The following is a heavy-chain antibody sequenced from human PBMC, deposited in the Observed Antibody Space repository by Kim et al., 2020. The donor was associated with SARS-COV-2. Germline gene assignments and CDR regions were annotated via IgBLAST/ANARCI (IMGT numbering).Heavy chain of an antibody. J-gene: IGHJ3*02. CDR3: ARPNSGSYRGAFDI. CDR2: ISYDGSNK. V-gene: IGHV3-30-3*01. CDR1: GFTFSSYA. Sequence: GGSLRLSCAASGFTFSSYAMHWVRRAPGKGLEWVAVISYDGSNKYYADSVKGRFTISRDNSKNTLYLQMNSLRAEDTAVYYCARPNSGSYRGAFDIWGQG. D-gene: IGHD1-26*01.